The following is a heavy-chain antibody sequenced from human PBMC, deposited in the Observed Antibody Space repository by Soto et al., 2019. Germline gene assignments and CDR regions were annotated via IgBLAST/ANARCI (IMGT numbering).Heavy chain of an antibody. CDR1: GYNFSTYW. CDR3: ARRSSVTNTYYYYYYGLDV. D-gene: IGHD4-17*01. Sequence: GESLKISCKGFGYNFSTYWIAWVRQMPGKGLEWMGIIYPDDSDTRYDPSFQGQVTISADKSINTAYLQWSSLKASDTAKYYCARRSSVTNTYYYYYYGLDVWGQGTTVTVXS. CDR2: IYPDDSDT. J-gene: IGHJ6*02. V-gene: IGHV5-51*01.